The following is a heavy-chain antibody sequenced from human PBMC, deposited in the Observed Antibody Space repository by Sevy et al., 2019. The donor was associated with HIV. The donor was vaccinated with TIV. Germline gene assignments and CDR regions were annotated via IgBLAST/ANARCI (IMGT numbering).Heavy chain of an antibody. V-gene: IGHV4-4*07. Sequence: TLSLTCTVSGGSISSYYWSWIRQPAGKGLEWIGRIYTSGSTNYNPPLKSRVTMSVDTSKNQFSLKLGSVTAADTAVYYCARDLPSGGSGWNYWYFDLWGRGTLVTVSS. CDR1: GGSISSYY. CDR3: ARDLPSGGSGWNYWYFDL. D-gene: IGHD6-19*01. J-gene: IGHJ2*01. CDR2: IYTSGST.